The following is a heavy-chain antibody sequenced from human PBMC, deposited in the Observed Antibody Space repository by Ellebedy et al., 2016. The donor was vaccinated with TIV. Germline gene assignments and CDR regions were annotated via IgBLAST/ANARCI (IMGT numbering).Heavy chain of an antibody. D-gene: IGHD6-19*01. CDR2: ISGLNGKA. Sequence: AASVKVSCKTSGYTFTSYGVSWARQAPGQGLEWMGWISGLNGKATYARQVQGRVTLTTDTAARTVYMELTSLRSDDTAVYYCARDNTVGGTNWFDPWGQGTLVIVSS. V-gene: IGHV1-18*01. CDR1: GYTFTSYG. J-gene: IGHJ5*02. CDR3: ARDNTVGGTNWFDP.